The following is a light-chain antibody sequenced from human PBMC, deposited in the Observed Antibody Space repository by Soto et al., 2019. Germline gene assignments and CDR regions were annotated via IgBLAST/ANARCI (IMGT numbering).Light chain of an antibody. CDR2: DVS. CDR3: NSFTTTNTYV. J-gene: IGLJ1*01. CDR1: SSDVGGFDH. Sequence: QSVLTQPASVPGSPGQSITISCTGASSDVGGFDHVSWYQQHPGKVPRLLIYDVSSRPSGVSDRFSGSKSGNTASLTISGLQAEDEADYYCNSFTTTNTYVFGTGTKV. V-gene: IGLV2-14*03.